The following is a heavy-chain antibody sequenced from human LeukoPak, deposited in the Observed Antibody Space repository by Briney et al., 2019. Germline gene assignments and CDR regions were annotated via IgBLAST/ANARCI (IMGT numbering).Heavy chain of an antibody. D-gene: IGHD1-26*01. CDR3: ARYRFVVGATDSFDI. CDR1: GFSFPDYA. V-gene: IGHV3-9*01. J-gene: IGHJ3*02. CDR2: ISWNSGHI. Sequence: GGSLRLSCAASGFSFPDYAMHWVRQAPGKGLEWVSGISWNSGHIVYADSVKGRFTISRDNAKNSLYLHMNSLRAEDTAVYYCARYRFVVGATDSFDIWGQGTMVTVSS.